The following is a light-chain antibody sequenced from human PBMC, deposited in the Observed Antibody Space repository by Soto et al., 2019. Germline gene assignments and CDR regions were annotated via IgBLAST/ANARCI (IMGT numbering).Light chain of an antibody. Sequence: DIQMTQSPSSLSASVGDRVTITCRASQDISNSLAWFQQKPGKAPKSLIFAASNLQSGVPSKFSGSGSGTDFTLTISSLQSEDFATYYCQQYKSYPYTFGQGTKLEIK. CDR3: QQYKSYPYT. CDR1: QDISNS. CDR2: AAS. V-gene: IGKV1-16*02. J-gene: IGKJ2*01.